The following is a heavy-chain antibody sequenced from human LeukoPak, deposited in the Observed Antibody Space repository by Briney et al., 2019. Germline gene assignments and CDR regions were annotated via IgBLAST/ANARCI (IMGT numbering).Heavy chain of an antibody. V-gene: IGHV3-7*01. CDR3: ARDRGYFRKEV. Sequence: PGGSLRLSCAASGFTFSDYYMTWVRQAPGKGLEWVANIKEDGTEKYYIDSVKGRFTISRDNAKNSLYLQMNSLRDEDTAVYYCARDRGYFRKEVWGKGTTVIVSS. D-gene: IGHD2/OR15-2a*01. J-gene: IGHJ6*04. CDR1: GFTFSDYY. CDR2: IKEDGTEK.